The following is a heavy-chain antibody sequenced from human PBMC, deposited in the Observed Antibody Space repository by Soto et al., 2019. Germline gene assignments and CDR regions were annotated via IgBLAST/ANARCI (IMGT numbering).Heavy chain of an antibody. CDR1: GFTVSSNY. CDR3: ASDNCSGGSCYWTYSFDY. V-gene: IGHV3-66*01. J-gene: IGHJ4*02. Sequence: QLGGSLRLSCAASGFTVSSNYMSWVRQAPGKGLEWVSVIYSGGSTYYADSVKGRFTISRDNSKNTLYLQMNSLRAEDTAVYYCASDNCSGGSCYWTYSFDYWGQGTLVTVSS. D-gene: IGHD2-15*01. CDR2: IYSGGST.